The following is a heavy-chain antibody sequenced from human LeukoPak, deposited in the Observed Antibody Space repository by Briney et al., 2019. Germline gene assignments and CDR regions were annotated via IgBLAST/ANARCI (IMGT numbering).Heavy chain of an antibody. Sequence: PGGSLRLSCAASGFTFSSHWMHWVRQAPGKGLEWVSAISGSGGSTYYADSVKGRFTISRDNSKNTLYLQMNSLRAEDTAVYYCAKPGWDDYGDFTSDYWGQGTLVTVSS. CDR2: ISGSGGST. CDR1: GFTFSSHW. V-gene: IGHV3-23*01. D-gene: IGHD4-17*01. J-gene: IGHJ4*02. CDR3: AKPGWDDYGDFTSDY.